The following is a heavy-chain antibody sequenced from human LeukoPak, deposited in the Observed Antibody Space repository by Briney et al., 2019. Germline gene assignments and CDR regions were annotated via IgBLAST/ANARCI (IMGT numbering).Heavy chain of an antibody. D-gene: IGHD1-26*01. CDR1: GGSVSSGSYY. CDR3: ARSGSFDDY. J-gene: IGHJ4*02. Sequence: XETLSLTCTVSGGSVSSGSYYWSWIRQPPGKGLEWIGYIYYSGSTNYNPSLKSRVTISVDTSKNQFSLKLSSVTAADTAVYYCARSGSFDDYWGQGTLVTVSS. CDR2: IYYSGST. V-gene: IGHV4-61*01.